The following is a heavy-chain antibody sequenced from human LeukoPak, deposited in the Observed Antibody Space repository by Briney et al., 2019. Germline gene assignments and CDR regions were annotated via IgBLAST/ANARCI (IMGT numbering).Heavy chain of an antibody. V-gene: IGHV4-39*01. CDR3: ARHGGYSGYDYFDY. D-gene: IGHD5-12*01. Sequence: SETLSFTATGSTFSISSMSYVWRGLRQPPGKGLVWIGSIYYSGSTYYNPSLKSRVTISVDTSTNQSSLKLSYVTAADTAVYYCARHGGYSGYDYFDYWGQGTMVTVSS. CDR1: TFSISSMSYV. J-gene: IGHJ4*02. CDR2: IYYSGST.